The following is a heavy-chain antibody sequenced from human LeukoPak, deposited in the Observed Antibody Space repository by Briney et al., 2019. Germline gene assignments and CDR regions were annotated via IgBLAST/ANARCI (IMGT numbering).Heavy chain of an antibody. J-gene: IGHJ4*02. CDR2: ISYDGSNE. Sequence: GGSLRLSCAASRFTFSSYAMHWVRQAPGKGLEWVAVISYDGSNEYYADSVKGRFTISRDNSKNTLYLQMNSLRAEDTAVYYSVVVINGYFDYWGQGTLVTVSS. CDR1: RFTFSSYA. V-gene: IGHV3-30*04. D-gene: IGHD3-22*01. CDR3: VVVINGYFDY.